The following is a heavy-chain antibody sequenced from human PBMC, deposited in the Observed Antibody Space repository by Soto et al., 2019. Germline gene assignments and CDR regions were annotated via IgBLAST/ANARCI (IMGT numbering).Heavy chain of an antibody. CDR3: ARAFPFVYYDSSGLGPPRAFDI. V-gene: IGHV1-2*04. Sequence: ASVKVSCKASGYTFTGYYMHWVRQAPGQGLEWMGWINPNSGGTNYAQKFQGWVTMTRDTSISTAYMELSRLRSDDTAVYYCARAFPFVYYDSSGLGPPRAFDIWGKGTMVTVSS. CDR1: GYTFTGYY. CDR2: INPNSGGT. J-gene: IGHJ3*02. D-gene: IGHD3-22*01.